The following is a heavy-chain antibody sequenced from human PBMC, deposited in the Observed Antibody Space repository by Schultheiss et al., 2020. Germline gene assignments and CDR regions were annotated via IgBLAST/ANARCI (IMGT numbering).Heavy chain of an antibody. D-gene: IGHD3-3*01. CDR3: AHRPPGKLRFLN. CDR1: GFSLSTSGVG. Sequence: SGPTLVKPTQTLTLTCTFSGFSLSTSGVGVGWIRQPPGKALEWLALIYWNDDKRYSPSLKSRLTITKDTSKNQVVLTMTNMDPVDTATYYCAHRPPGKLRFLNWGQGTLVTVS. CDR2: IYWNDDK. J-gene: IGHJ4*02. V-gene: IGHV2-5*01.